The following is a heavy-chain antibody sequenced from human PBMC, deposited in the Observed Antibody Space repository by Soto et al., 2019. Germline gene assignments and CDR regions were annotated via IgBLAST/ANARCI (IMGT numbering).Heavy chain of an antibody. J-gene: IGHJ5*02. CDR1: GYTFTSHD. CDR3: ASDMSPT. CDR2: MNPNSGNT. Sequence: QVQLVQSGAEVKKPGASVKVSCKASGYTFTSHDINWMRQTTGQGLEWMGWMNPNSGNTNYAQKFQGRVIMTRDTSISTAYMELTNLRSEDTAIYYCASDMSPTWGQGTLVTVSS. V-gene: IGHV1-8*01. D-gene: IGHD3-9*01.